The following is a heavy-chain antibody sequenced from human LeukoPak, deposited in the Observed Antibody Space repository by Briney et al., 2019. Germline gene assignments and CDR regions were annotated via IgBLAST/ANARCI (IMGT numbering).Heavy chain of an antibody. J-gene: IGHJ4*02. V-gene: IGHV3-15*01. CDR1: GFTFSNAW. D-gene: IGHD6-19*01. CDR3: TTDSSGWYPPLWY. Sequence: GGSLRLSCAASGFTFSNAWMSWVHQAPGKGLEWVGRIKSKTDGGTTDYAAPVKGRFTISRDDSKNTLYLQMNSLKTEDTAVYYCTTDSSGWYPPLWYWGQGTLVTVSS. CDR2: IKSKTDGGTT.